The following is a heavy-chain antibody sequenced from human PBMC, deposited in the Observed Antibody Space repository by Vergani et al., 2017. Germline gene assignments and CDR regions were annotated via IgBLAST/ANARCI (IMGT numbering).Heavy chain of an antibody. CDR2: INHSGST. V-gene: IGHV4-34*01. CDR1: GGSFSGYY. D-gene: IGHD3-22*01. J-gene: IGHJ4*02. Sequence: QVQLQQWGAGLLKPSETLSLTCAVYGGSFSGYYWSWIRQPPGKGLEWIGEINHSGSTNYNPSLKSRVTISVDTSKNQFCLKLSSVTAADTAVYYCARLTVTYYYDSIGYYYSDYWGQGTLVTVSS. CDR3: ARLTVTYYYDSIGYYYSDY.